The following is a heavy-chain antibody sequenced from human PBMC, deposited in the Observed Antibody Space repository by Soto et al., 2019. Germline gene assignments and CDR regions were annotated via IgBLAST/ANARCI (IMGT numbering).Heavy chain of an antibody. CDR3: AKGKNYGDRRRGDAFDF. J-gene: IGHJ3*01. V-gene: IGHV5-51*01. Sequence: PGESLKISCKGSGYSFTSYWIGWVRQMPGKGLEWMGIIYPGDSDTRYSPSFQGQVTISADKSISTAYVEVNNLRSEDTAVFYCAKGKNYGDRRRGDAFDFWGQGTMVTVSS. CDR2: IYPGDSDT. CDR1: GYSFTSYW. D-gene: IGHD4-17*01.